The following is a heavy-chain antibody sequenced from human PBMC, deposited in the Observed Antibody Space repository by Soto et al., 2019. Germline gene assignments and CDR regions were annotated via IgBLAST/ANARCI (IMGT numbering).Heavy chain of an antibody. CDR3: ARDLDWSFDY. Sequence: PGGSLRLSCAASGFTFSRYAMNWVRQAPGKGLEWISYISSTYEIHYIDSLEGRFTVSRDNAKNSLFLQINNLRAEDTAVYFCARDLDWSFDYWGQGTLVTVSS. CDR1: GFTFSRYA. V-gene: IGHV3-48*01. CDR2: ISSTYEI. J-gene: IGHJ4*02. D-gene: IGHD3-9*01.